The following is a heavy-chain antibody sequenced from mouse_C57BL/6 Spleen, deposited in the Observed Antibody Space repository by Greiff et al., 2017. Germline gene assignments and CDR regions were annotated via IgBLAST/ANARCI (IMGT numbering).Heavy chain of an antibody. J-gene: IGHJ2*01. CDR3: ERDYNSSIYEGFDY. D-gene: IGHD1-1*01. Sequence: VMLVESGAELVKPGASVKMSCKASGYTFTTYPIEWMKQNHGKSLEWIGNFHPYNDDTKYNEKFKGKDTLTVEKSSNTVYLALSRLTSDDYAVYYCERDYNSSIYEGFDYWGQGTTLTVSS. V-gene: IGHV1-47*01. CDR1: GYTFTTYP. CDR2: FHPYNDDT.